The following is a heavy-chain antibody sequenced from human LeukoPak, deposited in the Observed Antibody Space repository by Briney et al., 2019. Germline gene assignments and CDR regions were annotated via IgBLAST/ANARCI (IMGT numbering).Heavy chain of an antibody. J-gene: IGHJ6*02. D-gene: IGHD3-10*01. V-gene: IGHV3-21*01. CDR1: GFTFSSYS. CDR3: ARRIWFGELLYEYYGMDV. Sequence: GGSLRLSCAASGFTFSSYSMNWVRQAPGKGLEWVSSISSSSSYIYHADSVKGRFTISRDNAKNSLYLQMNSLRAEDTAVYYCARRIWFGELLYEYYGMDVWGQGTTVTVSS. CDR2: ISSSSSYI.